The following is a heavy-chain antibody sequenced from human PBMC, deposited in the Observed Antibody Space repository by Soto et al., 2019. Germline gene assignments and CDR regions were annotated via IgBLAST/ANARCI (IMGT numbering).Heavy chain of an antibody. Sequence: QVQLVQSGAEVKKPGSSVKVSCKASGGTFSSYAISWVRQAPGQGLEWMGGIIPIFGTANYAQKLQGRVTITAYESTSTAYMELSSLRSEDTAVYYCARVHYYDSSGYFGVNGSYWGQGTLVTVSS. CDR3: ARVHYYDSSGYFGVNGSY. CDR1: GGTFSSYA. V-gene: IGHV1-69*01. J-gene: IGHJ4*02. D-gene: IGHD3-22*01. CDR2: IIPIFGTA.